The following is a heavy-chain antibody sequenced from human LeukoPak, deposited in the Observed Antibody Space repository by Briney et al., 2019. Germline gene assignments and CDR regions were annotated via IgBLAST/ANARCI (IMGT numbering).Heavy chain of an antibody. CDR1: GFTFSSYG. Sequence: PGRSLRLSCAASGFTFSSYGMHWVRQAPGKGLEWVAVISYDGGNKYYADSVKGRFTISRDNSKNTLYLQMNSLRAEDTAVYYCATSPGIAVAGFQYYFDYWGQGTLVTVSS. V-gene: IGHV3-30*03. D-gene: IGHD6-19*01. CDR3: ATSPGIAVAGFQYYFDY. CDR2: ISYDGGNK. J-gene: IGHJ4*02.